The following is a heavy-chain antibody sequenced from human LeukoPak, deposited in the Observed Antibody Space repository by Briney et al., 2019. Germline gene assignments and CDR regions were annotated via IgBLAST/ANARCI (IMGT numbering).Heavy chain of an antibody. CDR2: IWSDGTGK. Sequence: GRSLRLSCAASGFTYSHYGMHWVRQAPGKGLEWVAVIWSDGTGKHYSDAVKGRFTISRDNFGNTLSLQMNSLRGEDTAVYYCARDAERGFDYSNSLKYWGQGTLVTVSS. D-gene: IGHD4-11*01. J-gene: IGHJ4*02. V-gene: IGHV3-33*08. CDR1: GFTYSHYG. CDR3: ARDAERGFDYSNSLKY.